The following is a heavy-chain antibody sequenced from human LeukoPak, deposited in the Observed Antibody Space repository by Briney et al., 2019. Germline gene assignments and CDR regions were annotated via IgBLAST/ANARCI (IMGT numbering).Heavy chain of an antibody. CDR3: AEGRGSSGYSY. J-gene: IGHJ4*02. CDR1: GFTFSSYW. CDR2: IKQDGSER. V-gene: IGHV3-7*01. Sequence: GGSLRLSCAASGFTFSSYWMSGVRQAPGKGLEWVANIKQDGSERYYVDSVKGRFTISRDNAKNSLYLQMNSLRAEDTAVYYCAEGRGSSGYSYWGQGTLVTVSS. D-gene: IGHD3-22*01.